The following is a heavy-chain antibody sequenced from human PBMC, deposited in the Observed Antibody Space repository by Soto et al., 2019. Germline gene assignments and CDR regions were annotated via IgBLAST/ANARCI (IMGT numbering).Heavy chain of an antibody. CDR3: AKEMRSSLTGDAFDI. J-gene: IGHJ3*02. D-gene: IGHD7-27*01. V-gene: IGHV3-30*18. CDR2: ISYDGSNK. CDR1: GFTFSSYG. Sequence: PGGSLRLSCAASGFTFSSYGMHWVRQAPGKGLEWVAVISYDGSNKYYADSVKGRFTISRDNSKNTLYLQMNSLRAEDTAVYYCAKEMRSSLTGDAFDIWGQGTMVTVSS.